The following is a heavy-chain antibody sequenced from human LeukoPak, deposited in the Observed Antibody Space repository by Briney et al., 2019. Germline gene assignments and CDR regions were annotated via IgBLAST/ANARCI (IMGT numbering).Heavy chain of an antibody. D-gene: IGHD5-18*01. J-gene: IGHJ4*02. CDR2: INPNSGGT. CDR3: ARDLARRGYSYGSLVY. V-gene: IGHV1-2*04. Sequence: GASVKVSCTASGYTFTGYYMHWVRQAPGQGLEWMGWINPNSGGTNYAQKFQGWVTMTRDTSISTAYMELSRLRSDDTAVYYCARDLARRGYSYGSLVYWGQGTLVTVSS. CDR1: GYTFTGYY.